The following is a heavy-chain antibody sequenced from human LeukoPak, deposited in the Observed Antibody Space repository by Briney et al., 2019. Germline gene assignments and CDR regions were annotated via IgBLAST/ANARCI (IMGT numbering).Heavy chain of an antibody. CDR2: ISWNSGSI. V-gene: IGHV3-9*01. D-gene: IGHD3-9*01. Sequence: GGSLRLSCAASGFTFDDYAMHWVRQAPGKGLEWVSGISWNSGSIGYADSVKGRFTISRDNAKNTVYLQMNSLRAEDTAVYYCRVLRYFDWLLFDYWGQGTLVTVSS. CDR3: RVLRYFDWLLFDY. J-gene: IGHJ4*02. CDR1: GFTFDDYA.